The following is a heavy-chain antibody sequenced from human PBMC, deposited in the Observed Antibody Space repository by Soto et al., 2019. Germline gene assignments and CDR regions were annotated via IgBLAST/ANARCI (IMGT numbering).Heavy chain of an antibody. V-gene: IGHV1-2*02. J-gene: IGHJ4*02. CDR1: GYSFTGYY. D-gene: IGHD2-8*02. CDR2: INPDSGAT. Sequence: GASVKVSFKASGYSFTGYYIHWVRQAPGQGLEWMGWINPDSGATNYAQNFQGRVTLTSDTSISTASMDLTSLTSDDTAVYYCARGDYGTGGYPFPYFDYWGQGTLVTV. CDR3: ARGDYGTGGYPFPYFDY.